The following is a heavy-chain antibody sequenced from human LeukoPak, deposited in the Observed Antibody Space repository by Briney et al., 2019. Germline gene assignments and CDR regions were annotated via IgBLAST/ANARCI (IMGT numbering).Heavy chain of an antibody. D-gene: IGHD3-22*01. CDR3: AKDHESGGYPCLDY. CDR1: GFTVSSNY. V-gene: IGHV3-66*01. CDR2: IYSDGRT. J-gene: IGHJ4*02. Sequence: GGSLRLSCAASGFTVSSNYMSWVRQAPGKGLEWVSVIYSDGRTYYADSVEGRFTISRDNSMNTVYLQMNSLRAEDTAVYYCAKDHESGGYPCLDYWGQGTLVTVSS.